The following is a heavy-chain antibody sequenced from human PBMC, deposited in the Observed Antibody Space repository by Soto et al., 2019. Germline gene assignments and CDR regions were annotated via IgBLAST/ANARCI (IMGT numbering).Heavy chain of an antibody. CDR2: ISGSGGST. D-gene: IGHD2-21*02. CDR3: AKDSTVVVTAIGSWYFDL. J-gene: IGHJ2*01. V-gene: IGHV3-23*01. Sequence: GGSLRLSCAASAFTFKNHWMHWVRQVPGKGPVWVSAISGSGGSTYYADSVKGRFTISRDNSKNTLYLQMNSLRAEDTAVYYCAKDSTVVVTAIGSWYFDLWGRGTLVTVSS. CDR1: AFTFKNHW.